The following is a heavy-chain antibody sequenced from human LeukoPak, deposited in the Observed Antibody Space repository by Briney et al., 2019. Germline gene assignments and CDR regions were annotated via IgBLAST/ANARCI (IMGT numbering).Heavy chain of an antibody. CDR2: ISAYNGNT. D-gene: IGHD3-22*01. Sequence: ASVKVSCKASGYTFTSYGISWARQAPGQGLEWMGWISAYNGNTNYAQKLQGRVTMTTDTSTSTAYMELRSLRSDDTAVYYCARKGRSSYSYWYFDYWGQGTLVTVSS. CDR1: GYTFTSYG. J-gene: IGHJ4*02. V-gene: IGHV1-18*01. CDR3: ARKGRSSYSYWYFDY.